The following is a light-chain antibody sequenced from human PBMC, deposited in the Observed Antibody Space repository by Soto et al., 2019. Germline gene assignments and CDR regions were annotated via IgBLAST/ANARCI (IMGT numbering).Light chain of an antibody. CDR1: QSFSTNY. J-gene: IGKJ1*01. V-gene: IGKV3-20*01. Sequence: EIVLTQSPGTLSLSPGERATLSCRASQSFSTNYLAWYQQKPGQAPRLLIYGASSRATGIPDRFSGSGSGTDFTLTISRLEPEDFAVYYCQQYGSSWTFGQGTKVDIK. CDR2: GAS. CDR3: QQYGSSWT.